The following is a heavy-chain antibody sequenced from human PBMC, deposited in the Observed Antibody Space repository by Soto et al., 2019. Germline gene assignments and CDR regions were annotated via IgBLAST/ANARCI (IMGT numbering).Heavy chain of an antibody. J-gene: IGHJ4*02. CDR3: ARAPYYYDSSGYLYYFDY. CDR2: ISSSSSTI. Sequence: GGSLRLSCAASGFTFSSYSMNWVRQAPGKGLDWVSYISSSSSTIYYANSVKGRFTISRDNAKNSLYLQMNSLRDEDTAVYYCARAPYYYDSSGYLYYFDYWGQGTLVTVSS. CDR1: GFTFSSYS. V-gene: IGHV3-48*02. D-gene: IGHD3-22*01.